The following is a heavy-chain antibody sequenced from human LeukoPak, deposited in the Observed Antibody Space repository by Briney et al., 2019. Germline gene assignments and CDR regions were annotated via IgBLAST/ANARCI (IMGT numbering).Heavy chain of an antibody. CDR1: AYTFTDYY. CDR2: INPSSGDT. J-gene: IGHJ5*02. CDR3: ARGGSFGVVIGWFDP. D-gene: IGHD3-3*01. V-gene: IGHV1-2*06. Sequence: ASVKVSCKASAYTFTDYYVHWVRQAPGQGLEWMGRINPSSGDTNYAQKFQGRVTITADESTSTAYMELSSLRSEDTAVYYCARGGSFGVVIGWFDPWGQGTLVTVSS.